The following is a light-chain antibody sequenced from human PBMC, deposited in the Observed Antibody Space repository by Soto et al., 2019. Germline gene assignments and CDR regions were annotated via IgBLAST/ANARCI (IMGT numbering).Light chain of an antibody. V-gene: IGLV2-11*02. CDR2: DVT. CDR3: CSFAGTYIPYV. J-gene: IGLJ1*01. CDR1: SSDVGGHNY. Sequence: QSALTQPRSVSGSPGQSVTISCAGTSSDVGGHNYVSWYQHHPGKAPKLMIYDVTKRPSGVPDRFSGSKSGNTASLTISGLQVEDEAEYYCCSFAGTYIPYVFGTGTKLTVL.